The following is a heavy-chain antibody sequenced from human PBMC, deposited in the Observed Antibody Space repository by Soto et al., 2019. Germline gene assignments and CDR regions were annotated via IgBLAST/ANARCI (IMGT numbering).Heavy chain of an antibody. D-gene: IGHD3-22*01. J-gene: IGHJ4*02. V-gene: IGHV4-4*02. Sequence: SETLSLTCAVSGGSISSSNWWSWVRQPPGKGLEWIGEIYHSGSTNYNPSLKSRVTISVDKSKNQFSLKLSSVTAADTAVYYCATGYYDSSGYYYFDYWGQGTLVTVSS. CDR2: IYHSGST. CDR3: ATGYYDSSGYYYFDY. CDR1: GGSISSSNW.